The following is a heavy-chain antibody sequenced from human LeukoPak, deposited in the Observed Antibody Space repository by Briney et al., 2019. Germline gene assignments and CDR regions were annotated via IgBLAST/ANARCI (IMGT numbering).Heavy chain of an antibody. CDR2: FDPEAGKT. CDR1: GYTLSELS. V-gene: IGHV1-24*01. Sequence: ASVKVSCKVSGYTLSELSIHWVRQAPGKGLEWMGGFDPEAGKTMYAEKLDGRLTVTDDTSTDTAYMQLSSLRLEDTAVYYCATDMVGYCGGVTCYSEAYWGQGTLVTVSS. J-gene: IGHJ4*02. D-gene: IGHD2-21*01. CDR3: ATDMVGYCGGVTCYSEAY.